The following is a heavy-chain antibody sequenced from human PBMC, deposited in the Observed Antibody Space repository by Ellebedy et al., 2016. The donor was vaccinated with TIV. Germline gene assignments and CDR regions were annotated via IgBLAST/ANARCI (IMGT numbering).Heavy chain of an antibody. CDR3: ARQAWDIVVVPAAMLDY. CDR2: IYPGDSDT. Sequence: KVSCKGSGYRFSNYWIGWVRQMPGKGLEWMGVIYPGDSDTRYSPSFQGQVTISAAKSISTAYLQWSSLKTSDTAMYYCARQAWDIVVVPAAMLDYWGQGTLVTVSS. CDR1: GYRFSNYW. J-gene: IGHJ4*02. D-gene: IGHD2-2*01. V-gene: IGHV5-51*01.